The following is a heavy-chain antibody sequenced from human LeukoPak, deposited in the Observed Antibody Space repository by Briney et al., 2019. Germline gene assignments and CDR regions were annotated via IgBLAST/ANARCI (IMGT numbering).Heavy chain of an antibody. D-gene: IGHD3-3*01. CDR1: GFTFSTYA. V-gene: IGHV3-21*01. CDR2: ISGSSKHV. Sequence: PGGSLRLSCAASGFTFSTYAMSWVRQAPGKGLEWVSSISGSSKHVYYADLVKGRFTISRDNARNSLYLQMDSLRAEDTAVYHCARPDYDFWTGSLGGHYMDVWGKGTTVTVSS. J-gene: IGHJ6*03. CDR3: ARPDYDFWTGSLGGHYMDV.